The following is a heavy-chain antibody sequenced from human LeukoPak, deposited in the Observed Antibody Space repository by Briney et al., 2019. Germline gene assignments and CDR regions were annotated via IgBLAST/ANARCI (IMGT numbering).Heavy chain of an antibody. J-gene: IGHJ3*02. Sequence: PGGSLRRSCAASGFTVSSNYMSWVRQAPGKGLEWVSVIYSGGSTYYADSVKGRFTISRDNSKNTLYLQMNSLRAEDTAVYYCARESRESCAAFDIWGQGTMVTVSS. CDR2: IYSGGST. V-gene: IGHV3-53*01. CDR3: ARESRESCAAFDI. CDR1: GFTVSSNY.